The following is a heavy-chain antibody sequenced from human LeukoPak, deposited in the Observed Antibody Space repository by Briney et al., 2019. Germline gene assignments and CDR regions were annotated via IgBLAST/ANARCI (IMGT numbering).Heavy chain of an antibody. V-gene: IGHV4-34*01. D-gene: IGHD4-23*01. CDR3: ARNGGNSDYDY. J-gene: IGHJ4*02. CDR1: GGSFSVYY. CDR2: IYHNGAT. Sequence: SETLSLTCAVSGGSFSVYYWTWVRQPPGEGLEWIGEIYHNGATNYNPSLKSRVTLLLDKSKNQFSLRLNSVTAADTAVYYCARNGGNSDYDYWGQGTLVTVSA.